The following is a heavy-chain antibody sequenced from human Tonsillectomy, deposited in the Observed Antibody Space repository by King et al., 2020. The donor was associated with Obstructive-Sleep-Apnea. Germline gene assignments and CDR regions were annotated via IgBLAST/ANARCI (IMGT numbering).Heavy chain of an antibody. CDR2: IRHDESNK. Sequence: VQLVESGGGVVQPGGSLRLSCAASGFAFSSYSMHWVRQAPGKGLEWVAFIRHDESNKYYADSVKGRFTNSRDNSENTLYLQMNSLRAEDTALYYCAKDRQGYQVSEYWGQGTLVTVSS. J-gene: IGHJ4*02. CDR1: GFAFSSYS. CDR3: AKDRQGYQVSEY. D-gene: IGHD2-2*01. V-gene: IGHV3-30*02.